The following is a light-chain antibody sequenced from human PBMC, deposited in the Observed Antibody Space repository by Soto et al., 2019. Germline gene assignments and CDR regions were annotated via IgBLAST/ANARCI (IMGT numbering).Light chain of an antibody. J-gene: IGKJ4*01. CDR2: GAS. V-gene: IGKV3-15*01. CDR3: QQYHTWPIT. CDR1: QSVSSN. Sequence: VMTQSPATLSVSPGERATLTCRASQSVSSNLAWYQQKPGQAPRLLIYGASSRATGIPVRFSGSGSVTEFTLTISSLQSEDCAIYYCQQYHTWPITFGGGTKVDIK.